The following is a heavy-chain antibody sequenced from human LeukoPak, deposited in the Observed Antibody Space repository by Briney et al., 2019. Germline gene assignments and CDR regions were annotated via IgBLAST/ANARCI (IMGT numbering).Heavy chain of an antibody. Sequence: KSSETPSLTCTVSGGSISSYYWSWIRQPPGKGLEWIGYIYYSGSTNYNPSLKSRVTISVDTSKNQFSLKLSSVTAADTAVYYCARDSVPLGSPTYYGMDVWGQGTTVTVSS. J-gene: IGHJ6*02. D-gene: IGHD2-15*01. CDR2: IYYSGST. CDR3: ARDSVPLGSPTYYGMDV. V-gene: IGHV4-59*01. CDR1: GGSISSYY.